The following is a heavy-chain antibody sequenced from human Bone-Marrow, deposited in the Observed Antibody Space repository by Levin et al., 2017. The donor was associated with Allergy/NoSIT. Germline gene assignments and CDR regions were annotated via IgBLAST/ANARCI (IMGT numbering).Heavy chain of an antibody. Sequence: ASVKVSCKASGYIFTTYAINWVRQAPGQGLEWMGWISIYNGDTNYAQKLQGRVSMTTDTSTSTAYMEVRSLKSDDTAVYYCARGLHAFDLWGQGTMVTVSS. D-gene: IGHD2-15*01. CDR1: GYIFTTYA. CDR3: ARGLHAFDL. J-gene: IGHJ3*01. CDR2: ISIYNGDT. V-gene: IGHV1-18*01.